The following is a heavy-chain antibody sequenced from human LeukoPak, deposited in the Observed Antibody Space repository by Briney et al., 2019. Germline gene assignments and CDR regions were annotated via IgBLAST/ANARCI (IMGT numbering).Heavy chain of an antibody. J-gene: IGHJ4*02. D-gene: IGHD6-13*01. CDR3: ASPYPEYTSSWYTAHN. CDR2: IYSGGST. Sequence: GGSLRLSCAASGFTGSSNYMSWVRQAPGKGLEWVSVIYSGGSTYYADSVKGRFTISRDNSKNTLYLQMNSLRAEDTAVYYCASPYPEYTSSWYTAHNWGQGTLVTVSS. CDR1: GFTGSSNY. V-gene: IGHV3-53*01.